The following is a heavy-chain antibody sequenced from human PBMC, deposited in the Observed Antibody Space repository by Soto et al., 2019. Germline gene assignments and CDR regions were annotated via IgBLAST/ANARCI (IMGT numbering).Heavy chain of an antibody. CDR1: GYTFTSYD. J-gene: IGHJ4*02. CDR2: INPNIFNT. D-gene: IGHD3-9*01. Sequence: ASVKVSCKASGYTFTSYDINLVRQATVQVLELMVWINPNIFNTCYSQKFQGRFTITMNASIITAYIELSLLRSDDTAVYYCARGGLPYFDLDYWGQGTLVTAPQ. CDR3: ARGGLPYFDLDY. V-gene: IGHV1-8*01.